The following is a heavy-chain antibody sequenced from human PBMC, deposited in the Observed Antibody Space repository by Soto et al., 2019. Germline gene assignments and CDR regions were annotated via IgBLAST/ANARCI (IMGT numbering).Heavy chain of an antibody. D-gene: IGHD2-15*01. CDR3: AREGVVVAATVSDYYYYGMDV. V-gene: IGHV1-69*13. Sequence: SLKVSCKTSGGRFSSYPISWGRQAPGQGLDGMGGIIPIFGTANYAQKFQGRVTITADESTSTAYMELSSLRSEDTAVYYCAREGVVVAATVSDYYYYGMDVWGQGNTVTVSS. J-gene: IGHJ6*02. CDR2: IIPIFGTA. CDR1: GGRFSSYP.